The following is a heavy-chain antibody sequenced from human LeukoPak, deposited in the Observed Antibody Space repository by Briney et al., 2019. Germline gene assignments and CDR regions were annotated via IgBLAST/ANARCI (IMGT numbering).Heavy chain of an antibody. J-gene: IGHJ4*02. D-gene: IGHD3-10*01. Sequence: GGSLRLSCAASGFSFSSYDMIWVRQAPGKGLEWVSSISSSSSYIHYVDSVKGRFTISRDNAKNSLYLQMNSLRAEDTAVYYCARYYGSGSPTNNFDYWGQGTLVTVSS. V-gene: IGHV3-21*01. CDR1: GFSFSSYD. CDR2: ISSSSSYI. CDR3: ARYYGSGSPTNNFDY.